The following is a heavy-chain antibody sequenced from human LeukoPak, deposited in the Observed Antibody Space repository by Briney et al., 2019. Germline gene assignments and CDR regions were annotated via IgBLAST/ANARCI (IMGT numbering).Heavy chain of an antibody. V-gene: IGHV3-23*01. CDR3: AKELESTGFFDY. J-gene: IGHJ4*02. Sequence: GGSLRLSCAASGFTFSRFARRWVRQAPGKGVEGVTAISGSGGRTYYGDSVRGRFTLSRDNSQNTLHLQMKNLRAEGTAIYYCAKELESTGFFDYWGQGALVTVSS. CDR1: GFTFSRFA. D-gene: IGHD1-1*01. CDR2: ISGSGGRT.